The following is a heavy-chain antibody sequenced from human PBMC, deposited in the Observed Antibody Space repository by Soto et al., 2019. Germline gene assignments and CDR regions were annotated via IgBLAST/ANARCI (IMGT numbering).Heavy chain of an antibody. J-gene: IGHJ5*02. CDR2: ISGSGGST. CDR1: GFTFSSYA. CDR3: AKSSSSWYNWFDP. D-gene: IGHD6-13*01. V-gene: IGHV3-23*01. Sequence: GESLKISCAASGFTFSSYAMSWVRQAPGKGLEWVSAISGSGGSTYYADSVKGRFTIPRDNSKNTLYLQMNSLRAEDTAVYYCAKSSSSWYNWFDPWGQGTLVTVSS.